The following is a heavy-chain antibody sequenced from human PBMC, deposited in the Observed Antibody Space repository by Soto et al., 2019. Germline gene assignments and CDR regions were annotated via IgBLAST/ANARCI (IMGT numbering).Heavy chain of an antibody. D-gene: IGHD3-9*01. V-gene: IGHV1-18*01. CDR3: ATYTLDWSTEDYFDY. CDR1: GYTFTSYG. CDR2: ISAYNGNT. Sequence: ASVKVSCKASGYTFTSYGISWVRQAPGQGLEWMGWISAYNGNTNYAQKLQGRVTMTTDTSTSTAYMELRSLRSDDTAVYYCATYTLDWSTEDYFDYWGQGTLVTVSS. J-gene: IGHJ4*02.